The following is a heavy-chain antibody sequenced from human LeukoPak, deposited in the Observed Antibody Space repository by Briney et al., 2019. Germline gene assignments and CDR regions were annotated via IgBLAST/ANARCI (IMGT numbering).Heavy chain of an antibody. Sequence: SETLSLTCTVSGGSISSYYRSWVRQPPGKGLEWIGYIYNSGSKIYNPAPKSRVTISVDTTKNQCSLKLSSVTAAATVVYYCAKVYCSSGRCYVDYWGQGTLVTASS. D-gene: IGHD2-15*01. J-gene: IGHJ4*02. CDR1: GGSISSYY. V-gene: IGHV4-59*01. CDR2: IYNSGSK. CDR3: AKVYCSSGRCYVDY.